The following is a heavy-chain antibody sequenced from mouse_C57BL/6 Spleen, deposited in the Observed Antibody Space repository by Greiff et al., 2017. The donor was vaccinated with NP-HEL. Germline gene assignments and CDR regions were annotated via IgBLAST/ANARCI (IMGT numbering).Heavy chain of an antibody. J-gene: IGHJ3*01. Sequence: VQLQQSGPELVKPGASVKISCKASGYTFTDYYINWVKQRPGQGLEWIGWIFPGSGSTYYNEKFKGKATLTVDKSSSTAYMLLSSLTSEDSAVYFCARYDIAQATGSFAYWGQGTLVTVSA. V-gene: IGHV1-75*01. CDR1: GYTFTDYY. CDR2: IFPGSGST. D-gene: IGHD3-2*02. CDR3: ARYDIAQATGSFAY.